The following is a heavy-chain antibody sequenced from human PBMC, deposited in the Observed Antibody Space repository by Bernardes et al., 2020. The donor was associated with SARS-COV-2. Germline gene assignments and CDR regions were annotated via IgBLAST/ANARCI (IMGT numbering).Heavy chain of an antibody. D-gene: IGHD6-13*01. CDR2: ISYDGSNK. CDR1: GFTFSSYA. Sequence: GGSLRLSCAASGFTFSSYAMHWVRQAPGKGLEWVAVISYDGSNKYYADSVKGRFTISRDNSKNTLYLQMNSLRAEDTAVYYCAREPLAAAGFYFDYWGQGTLVTVSS. V-gene: IGHV3-30-3*01. CDR3: AREPLAAAGFYFDY. J-gene: IGHJ4*02.